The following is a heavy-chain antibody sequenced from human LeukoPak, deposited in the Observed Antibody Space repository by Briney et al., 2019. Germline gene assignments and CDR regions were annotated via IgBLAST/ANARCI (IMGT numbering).Heavy chain of an antibody. V-gene: IGHV3-48*03. CDR3: AKRRYYDSSGYYEIPSGFDI. CDR1: GFTFSSYE. CDR2: ISSSGSTI. Sequence: GGSLRLSCAASGFTFSSYEMNWVRQAPGKGLEWVSYISSSGSTIYYADSVKGRFTISRDNAKNSLYLQMNSLRAEDTAVYYCAKRRYYDSSGYYEIPSGFDIWGQGTMVTVSS. D-gene: IGHD3-22*01. J-gene: IGHJ3*02.